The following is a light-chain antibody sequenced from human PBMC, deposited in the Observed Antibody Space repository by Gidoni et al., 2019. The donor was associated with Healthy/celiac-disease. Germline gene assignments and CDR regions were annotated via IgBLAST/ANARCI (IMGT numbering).Light chain of an antibody. CDR2: GAS. CDR3: QQYDSTPPT. V-gene: IGKV4-1*01. Sequence: DLVMPQSPDSLAVSLGERATINYNSSQSVLYSSNNKNYLAWYQQKPGQPPKLLIYGASTRESGVPDRFSGSGSGTDFTLTISSLQAEDVAVYYCQQYDSTPPTFGQGTKVEIK. CDR1: QSVLYSSNNKNY. J-gene: IGKJ1*01.